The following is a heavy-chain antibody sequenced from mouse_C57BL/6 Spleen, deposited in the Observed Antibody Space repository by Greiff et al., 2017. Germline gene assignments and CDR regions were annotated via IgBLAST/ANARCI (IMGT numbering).Heavy chain of an antibody. Sequence: VQLQQSGAELVRPGASVKLSCTASGFNIKDYYMHWVKQRPEQGLEWIGRIEPEDGDTEYAPKFQGKATMTADTSSNTAYLQLSSLTSEDTAVYYCTTNYYGSHWFAYWGQGTLVTVSA. J-gene: IGHJ3*01. CDR2: IEPEDGDT. CDR1: GFNIKDYY. V-gene: IGHV14-1*01. D-gene: IGHD1-1*01. CDR3: TTNYYGSHWFAY.